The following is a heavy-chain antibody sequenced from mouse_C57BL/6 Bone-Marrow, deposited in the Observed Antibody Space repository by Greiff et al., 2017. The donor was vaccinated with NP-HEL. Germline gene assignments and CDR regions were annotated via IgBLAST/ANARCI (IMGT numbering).Heavy chain of an antibody. J-gene: IGHJ2*01. CDR2: ISNGGGST. Sequence: EVKLVESGGGLVQPGGSLKLSCAASGFTFSDYYMYWVRQTPEKRLEWVAYISNGGGSTYYPDTVKGRFNISRANAKTTLYLHMHRLKSEATDMCYCARPSWSGYFDYWGQGTALTVSS. V-gene: IGHV5-12*01. CDR1: GFTFSDYY. CDR3: ARPSWSGYFDY.